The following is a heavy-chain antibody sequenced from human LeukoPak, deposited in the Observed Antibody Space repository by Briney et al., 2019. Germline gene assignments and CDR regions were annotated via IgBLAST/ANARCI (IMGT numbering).Heavy chain of an antibody. CDR2: ICYSGST. J-gene: IGHJ4*02. D-gene: IGHD3-22*01. Sequence: PSETLSLTCTVSGGSISSSSYYWGWIRQPPGKGLEWIGSICYSGSTYYNPSLKSRVTISVDTSKNQFSLKLSSVTAADTAVYYCARQGSASSGYYYGRIDYFDYWGQGTLVTVSS. V-gene: IGHV4-39*01. CDR3: ARQGSASSGYYYGRIDYFDY. CDR1: GGSISSSSYY.